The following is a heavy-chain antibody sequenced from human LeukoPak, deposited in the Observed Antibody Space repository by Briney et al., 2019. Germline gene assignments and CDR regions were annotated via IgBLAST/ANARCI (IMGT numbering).Heavy chain of an antibody. D-gene: IGHD6-13*01. CDR2: IRGSGDAT. CDR1: GFTFSSFA. J-gene: IGHJ4*02. V-gene: IGHV3-23*01. CDR3: TKAHRALDSTSHYLYFDL. Sequence: GASLRLSYASSGFTFSSFAMTWLRQAPGKGLEWGSTIRGSGDATYYADSVKGRFTISRDGSMNTVYLQMNSLRAEDTAVYHCTKAHRALDSTSHYLYFDLWGLGTLLTVSS.